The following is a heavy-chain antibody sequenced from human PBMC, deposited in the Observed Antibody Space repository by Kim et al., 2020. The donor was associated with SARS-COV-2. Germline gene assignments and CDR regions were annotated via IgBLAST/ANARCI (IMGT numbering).Heavy chain of an antibody. CDR2: INHSGNT. CDR1: GGSFSGYY. D-gene: IGHD3-10*01. J-gene: IGHJ4*01. V-gene: IGHV4-34*01. CDR3: ARLSRGYYYGSGSYLVPLDY. Sequence: SETLSLTCAVYGGSFSGYYWSWIRQPPGKGLEWIGEINHSGNTNYNPSLKSRVTISVDTSKNQFSLKLSSVTAADTAVYYCARLSRGYYYGSGSYLVPLDYWGHGTLVTVSS.